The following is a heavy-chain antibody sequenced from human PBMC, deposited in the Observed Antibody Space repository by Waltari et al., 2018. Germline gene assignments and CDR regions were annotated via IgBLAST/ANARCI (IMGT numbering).Heavy chain of an antibody. D-gene: IGHD3-10*01. CDR3: ARALSGGDRPSWFDP. CDR2: SYHSGSH. V-gene: IGHV4-38-2*02. CDR1: GYSISSGYY. Sequence: QVQLQESGPGLVKPSETLSLTCTVSGYSISSGYYWGWIRQPPGKGLEWIGSSYHSGSHYYSPSLKRRVTISVDTSKNQFSLKLSSVTAADTAVYYCARALSGGDRPSWFDPWGQGTLVTVSS. J-gene: IGHJ5*02.